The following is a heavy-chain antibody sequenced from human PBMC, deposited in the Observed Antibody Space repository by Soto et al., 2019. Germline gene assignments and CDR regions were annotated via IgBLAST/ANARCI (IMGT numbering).Heavy chain of an antibody. J-gene: IGHJ4*02. V-gene: IGHV1-46*01. Sequence: QVQLMQSGAEVKKPGASVKVSCNASGDTFTDYYIHWVRQAPGQGLEWMGTVNPSGGHTTYAQHFLGRVTMTRDTSTSTLYMELTSLTSDDTAVYYCAGGGHVVVVTAALDYWGQGTLVTVSS. CDR1: GDTFTDYY. CDR3: AGGGHVVVVTAALDY. CDR2: VNPSGGHT. D-gene: IGHD2-21*02.